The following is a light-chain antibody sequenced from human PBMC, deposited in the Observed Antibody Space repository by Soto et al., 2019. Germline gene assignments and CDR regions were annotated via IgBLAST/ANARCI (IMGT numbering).Light chain of an antibody. CDR3: DSYTSSRAYV. Sequence: QSVLTQPASVSGSPGQSITISCTGTSSDVGGYNYVSWYQQQSGKAPKLIIHKVSYRPSGVSNLFSGSKSGNTASLTISGLQAEDEADYYCDSYTSSRAYVFGIGTKLTVL. V-gene: IGLV2-14*01. CDR2: KVS. J-gene: IGLJ1*01. CDR1: SSDVGGYNY.